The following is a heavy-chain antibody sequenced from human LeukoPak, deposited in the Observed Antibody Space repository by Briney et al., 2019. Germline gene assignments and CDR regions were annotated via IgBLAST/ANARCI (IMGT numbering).Heavy chain of an antibody. D-gene: IGHD3-16*01. CDR1: GFTFTSYY. CDR3: TRELWPADY. Sequence: PGGSLRLSCEASGFTFTSYYMGWVRQAPGKGLKWVADIDQDGSAKYYVDSVKGRFTISRDNVKNSVYLQMNNLRVEDTAVYYCTRELWPADYWGQGILVTVSS. CDR2: IDQDGSAK. J-gene: IGHJ4*02. V-gene: IGHV3-7*01.